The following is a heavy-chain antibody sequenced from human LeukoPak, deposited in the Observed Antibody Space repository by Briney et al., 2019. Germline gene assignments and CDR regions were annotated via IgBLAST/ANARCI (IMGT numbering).Heavy chain of an antibody. D-gene: IGHD6-19*01. V-gene: IGHV1-2*04. CDR2: INPNSGGT. CDR1: GYTFTGYY. CDR3: ARGSPIAVAGTDIGAFDI. J-gene: IGHJ3*02. Sequence: GASVKVSCKASGYTFTGYYMHWVRQAPGQGLEWMGWINPNSGGTNYAQKFQGWVTMTRDTSISTAHMELSRLRSDDTAVYYCARGSPIAVAGTDIGAFDIWGQGTMVTVSS.